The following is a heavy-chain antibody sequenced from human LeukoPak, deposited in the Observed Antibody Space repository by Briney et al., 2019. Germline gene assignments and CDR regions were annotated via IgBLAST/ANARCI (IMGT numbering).Heavy chain of an antibody. CDR1: EFTFNTYS. Sequence: GGSLRLSCATSEFTFNTYSMNWFRQAPGKGLEWVSSISDDSSSIYYADSVKGRFTISRDNSKNTLYLQMNSLRAEDTAVYYCAKRKPVAGFDYWGQGTLVTVSS. D-gene: IGHD6-19*01. CDR2: ISDDSSSI. J-gene: IGHJ4*02. CDR3: AKRKPVAGFDY. V-gene: IGHV3-21*04.